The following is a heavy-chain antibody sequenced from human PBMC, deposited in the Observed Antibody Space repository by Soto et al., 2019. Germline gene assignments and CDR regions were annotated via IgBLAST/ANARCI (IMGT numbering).Heavy chain of an antibody. CDR2: TNPCGGGT. V-gene: IGHV1-46*01. J-gene: IGHJ1*01. Sequence: QVQLVQSGAEVKKPGASVTVSCKTSGYTFSNYYIYWVRQGPGQGLEWVAVTNPCGGGTVYAQKFQGRVTVTGDTSESTVYMELSSLMSEDAAVYLCARNPVGLNGDKWGQGTLVTVSS. D-gene: IGHD1-26*01. CDR1: GYTFSNYY. CDR3: ARNPVGLNGDK.